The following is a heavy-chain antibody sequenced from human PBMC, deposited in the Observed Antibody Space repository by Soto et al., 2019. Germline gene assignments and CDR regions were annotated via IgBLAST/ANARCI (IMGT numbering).Heavy chain of an antibody. J-gene: IGHJ3*02. CDR1: GFTFSSYA. V-gene: IGHV3-30-3*01. CDR2: ISYDGSDK. Sequence: QVQLVESGGGVVQPGRSLRLSCAASGFTFSSYAMQWVRQAPGKGLVWVAVISYDGSDKYYADSVKGRFTISTDNSKNTLYLQMNSLRAEDTAVYYCAKYIVVVTATYACDIWGQGTTVTVSS. CDR3: AKYIVVVTATYACDI. D-gene: IGHD2-21*02.